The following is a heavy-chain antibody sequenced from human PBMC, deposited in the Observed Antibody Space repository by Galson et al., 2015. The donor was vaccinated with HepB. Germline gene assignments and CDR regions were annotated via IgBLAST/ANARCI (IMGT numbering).Heavy chain of an antibody. CDR1: GFTFSSYW. CDR2: IKQDGSEK. CDR3: ARIPGKWELLRSEYFQH. Sequence: SLRLSCAASGFTFSSYWMSWVRQAPGKGLEWVANIKQDGSEKYYVDSVKGRFTISRDNAKNSLYLQMNSLRAEDTAVYYCARIPGKWELLRSEYFQHWGQGTLVTVSS. D-gene: IGHD1-26*01. V-gene: IGHV3-7*03. J-gene: IGHJ1*01.